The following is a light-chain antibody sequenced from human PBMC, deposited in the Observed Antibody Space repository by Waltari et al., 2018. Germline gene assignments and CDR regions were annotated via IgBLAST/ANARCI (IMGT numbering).Light chain of an antibody. V-gene: IGLV2-23*02. CDR1: SSNVGGYNY. CDR2: DVH. J-gene: IGLJ1*01. Sequence: QSALTQPASVSGSPGQSITISCTGTSSNVGGYNYVPWYQQNPGSAPKLLIYDVHKRPSGVSNRFSGSKSGNTASLTISGLQAEDEADYYCQSYAGTSYYVFGTGTEVTVL. CDR3: QSYAGTSYYV.